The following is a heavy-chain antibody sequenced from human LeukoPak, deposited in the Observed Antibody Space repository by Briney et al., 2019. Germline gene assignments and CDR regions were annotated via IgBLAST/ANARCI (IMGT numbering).Heavy chain of an antibody. CDR2: IYYSGST. D-gene: IGHD2-2*01. Sequence: SETLSLTCTVSGGSISSSSYYWGWIRQPPGKGLEWIGSIYYSGSTYYNPSLKSRVTISVDTPKNQFSPKLSSVTAADTAVYYCARSVPDLYCSSTSCYHFDYWGQGTLVTVSS. V-gene: IGHV4-39*01. J-gene: IGHJ4*02. CDR1: GGSISSSSYY. CDR3: ARSVPDLYCSSTSCYHFDY.